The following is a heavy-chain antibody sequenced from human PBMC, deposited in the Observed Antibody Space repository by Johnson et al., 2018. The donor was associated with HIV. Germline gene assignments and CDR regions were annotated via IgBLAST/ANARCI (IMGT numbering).Heavy chain of an antibody. CDR2: IYSGGGA. CDR1: GFTVSSNY. D-gene: IGHD2-21*02. J-gene: IGHJ3*02. Sequence: VQLVESGGGLVQPGGSLRVSCAASGFTVSSNYMSWVRQAPGQGLEWVSVIYSGGGAYYTDSVKGRFTISRDNSKNTLYIQMNSLRAEATAVYYCARDTFAGAYGDWPDAFDIWGQGTLVTVSS. CDR3: ARDTFAGAYGDWPDAFDI. V-gene: IGHV3-66*01.